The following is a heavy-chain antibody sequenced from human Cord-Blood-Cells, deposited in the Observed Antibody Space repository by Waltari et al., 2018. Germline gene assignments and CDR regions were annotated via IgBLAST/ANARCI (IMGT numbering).Heavy chain of an antibody. Sequence: QVQLVQSGAALKTPGASVTVSCKASGYTFTGYYMPWVRPATGQALEWVGWINPNSGGTNYAQKFQGRVTMTKDTSISTAYMELSRLRSDDTAVYYCARGPRSKVGATDYWGQGTLVTVSS. CDR3: ARGPRSKVGATDY. D-gene: IGHD1-26*01. V-gene: IGHV1-2*02. CDR1: GYTFTGYY. CDR2: INPNSGGT. J-gene: IGHJ4*02.